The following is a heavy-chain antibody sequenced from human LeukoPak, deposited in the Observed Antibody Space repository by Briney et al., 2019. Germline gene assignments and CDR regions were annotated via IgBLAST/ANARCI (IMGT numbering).Heavy chain of an antibody. CDR1: GFTFSSYE. V-gene: IGHV3-23*01. CDR3: ARGVASGWYLGLDY. Sequence: GGSLRLSCAVSGFTFSSYEMNWVRQAPGKGLEWVSPITSTGTSTFYADSVKGRFTVSRDNSNNTLFLQMNSLRVEDSAVYYCARGVASGWYLGLDYWGRGTLVTVSS. CDR2: ITSTGTST. J-gene: IGHJ4*02. D-gene: IGHD6-19*01.